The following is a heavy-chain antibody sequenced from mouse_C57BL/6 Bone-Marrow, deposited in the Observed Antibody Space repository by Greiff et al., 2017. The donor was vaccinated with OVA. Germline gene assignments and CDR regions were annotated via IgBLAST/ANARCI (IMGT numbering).Heavy chain of an antibody. CDR1: GYAFSSYW. J-gene: IGHJ2*01. D-gene: IGHD1-3*01. Sequence: VQLQQSGAELVKPGASVKISCKASGYAFSSYWMNWVKQRPGKGLEWIGQIYPGDGDTNYNGKFKGKATLTADKSSSTAYMQLSSLTSEDSAVYFCARGGVSGTYYFDCRGQGTTLTVSS. CDR3: ARGGVSGTYYFDC. V-gene: IGHV1-80*01. CDR2: IYPGDGDT.